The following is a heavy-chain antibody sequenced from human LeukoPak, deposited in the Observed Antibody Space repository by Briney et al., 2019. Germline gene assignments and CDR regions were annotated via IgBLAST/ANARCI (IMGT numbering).Heavy chain of an antibody. D-gene: IGHD3-10*01. CDR3: ARADYGSGSGGY. J-gene: IGHJ4*02. Sequence: ASVKVSCKASGYTFTSYYMHWVRQATGQGLEWMGWMNPNSGNTGYAQKFQGRVTITRNTSISTAYMELSSLRSEDTAVYYCARADYGSGSGGYWGQGTLVTVSS. CDR1: GYTFTSYY. CDR2: MNPNSGNT. V-gene: IGHV1-8*03.